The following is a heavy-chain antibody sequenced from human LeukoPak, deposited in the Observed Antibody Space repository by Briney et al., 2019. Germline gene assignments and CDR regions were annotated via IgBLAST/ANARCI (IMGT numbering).Heavy chain of an antibody. CDR2: ISGSGGST. CDR1: GFTFSSYA. Sequence: GGSLRLSCAASGFTFSSYAMSWVRQAPGKGLEWVSAISGSGGSTYYADPVKGRFTISRDNSKNTLYLQMNSLKAEDTAVYYCAKDGDQLRYFDWSFDYWGQGTLVTVSS. D-gene: IGHD3-9*01. CDR3: AKDGDQLRYFDWSFDY. V-gene: IGHV3-23*01. J-gene: IGHJ4*02.